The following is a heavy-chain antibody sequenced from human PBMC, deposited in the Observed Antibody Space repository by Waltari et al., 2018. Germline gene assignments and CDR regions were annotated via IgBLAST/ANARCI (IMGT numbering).Heavy chain of an antibody. CDR3: ARDGQQRPVIDY. D-gene: IGHD6-13*01. J-gene: IGHJ4*02. CDR2: IKQDGSEQ. Sequence: EVQLVESGGGLVQPGGSLRLSCGASGFTFSSYWLSWVRQAPGKGLEWVANIKQDGSEQYYMDSVKGRFTISRDNAKNSLYLQMNSLRAEDTAVYYCARDGQQRPVIDYWGQGTLVTVSS. V-gene: IGHV3-7*01. CDR1: GFTFSSYW.